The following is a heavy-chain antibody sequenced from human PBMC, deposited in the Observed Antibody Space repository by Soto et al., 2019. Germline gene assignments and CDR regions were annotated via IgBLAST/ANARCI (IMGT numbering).Heavy chain of an antibody. J-gene: IGHJ4*02. CDR3: ERSLRIAVAGGFAY. CDR2: IYYSGST. D-gene: IGHD6-19*01. Sequence: KGSETLSHTCTVSGGSISSSSYYWGWIRQPPGKGLEWIGSIYYSGSTYYNPSLKSRVTISVDTSKNQFSLKMSSVTAADTAVYYCERSLRIAVAGGFAYWAQGTLVT. V-gene: IGHV4-39*01. CDR1: GGSISSSSYY.